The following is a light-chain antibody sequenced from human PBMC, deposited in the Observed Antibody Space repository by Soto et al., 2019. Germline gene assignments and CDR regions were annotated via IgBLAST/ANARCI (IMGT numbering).Light chain of an antibody. J-gene: IGKJ5*01. CDR3: HHNGNGIT. CDR1: QSISSY. V-gene: IGKV3-11*01. CDR2: DIS. Sequence: VLTQSPVTLSLSPGERAALSWRASQSISSYLAWYQQKPGQAPRLLIYDISNRATGIPGMIGSRWGRTDFTLTSSRMEADDFAVYYCHHNGNGITFGQGTRLEIK.